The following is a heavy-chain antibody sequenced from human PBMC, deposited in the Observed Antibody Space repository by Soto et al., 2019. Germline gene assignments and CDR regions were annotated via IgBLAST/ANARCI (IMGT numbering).Heavy chain of an antibody. D-gene: IGHD5-18*01. CDR3: AKDQRTAAMGTHFDY. Sequence: GGSLRLSCEASGFTFSSYAMHWVRQAPGKGLEWVSAISGSGGSTYYADSVKGRFTISRDNSKNTLYLQMNSLRAEGTAVYYCAKDQRTAAMGTHFDYWGQGTLVTVSS. CDR1: GFTFSSYA. V-gene: IGHV3-23*01. CDR2: ISGSGGST. J-gene: IGHJ4*02.